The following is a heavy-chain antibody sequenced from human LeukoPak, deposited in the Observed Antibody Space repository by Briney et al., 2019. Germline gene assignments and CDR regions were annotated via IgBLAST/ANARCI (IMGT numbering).Heavy chain of an antibody. CDR2: ISAYNGNT. CDR1: GYTFTSYG. D-gene: IGHD4-17*01. V-gene: IGHV1-18*01. CDR3: ARAYYIPSYGDYFYYYYMGV. Sequence: GASVKVSCKASGYTFTSYGISWVRQAPGQGLEWMGWISAYNGNTNYAQKLQGRVTMTTDTSTSTAYMELRSLRSDDTAVYYCARAYYIPSYGDYFYYYYMGVWGKGTTVTISS. J-gene: IGHJ6*03.